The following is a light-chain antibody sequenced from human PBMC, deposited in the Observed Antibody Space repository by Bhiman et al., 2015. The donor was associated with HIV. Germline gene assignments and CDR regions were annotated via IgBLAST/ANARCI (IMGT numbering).Light chain of an antibody. J-gene: IGLJ1*01. CDR1: YSDIGFFPY. CDR3: SSLTSSITYV. V-gene: IGLV2-8*01. Sequence: QSALTQPPSASGSLGQSVTISCAGTYSDIGFFPYVSWYQQHPGKVPKVLIFEVNKRPSGVPVRFSGSKSGNSASLTISGLQPEDEADYYCSSLTSSITYVFGTGTNVTVL. CDR2: EVN.